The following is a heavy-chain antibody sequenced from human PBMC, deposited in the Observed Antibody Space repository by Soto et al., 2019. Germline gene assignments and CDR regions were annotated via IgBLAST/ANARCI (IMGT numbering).Heavy chain of an antibody. D-gene: IGHD4-17*01. CDR2: IYSGGRT. Sequence: EVQLVESGGGLIQPGGSLRLSCAASGFTVSSKYMSWVRQAPGKGLEWVSVIYSGGRTYYADSVKGRFTISRDNSKNTLYLQMNSLRAEDTAVYYCASRPGGDYPFFDYLGQGTLVTVSS. V-gene: IGHV3-53*01. J-gene: IGHJ4*02. CDR3: ASRPGGDYPFFDY. CDR1: GFTVSSKY.